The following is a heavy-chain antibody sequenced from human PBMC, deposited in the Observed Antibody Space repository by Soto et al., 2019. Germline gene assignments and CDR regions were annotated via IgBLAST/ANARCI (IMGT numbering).Heavy chain of an antibody. J-gene: IGHJ4*02. D-gene: IGHD3-10*01. CDR2: IWYDGSNK. CDR1: GFTFSSYG. CDR3: ARDRSAGLLWFGELSPSYDY. Sequence: GGSLRLSCAASGFTFSSYGMHWVRQAPGKGLEWVAVIWYDGSNKYYADSVKGRFTISRDNSKNTLYLQMNSLRAEDTAVYYCARDRSAGLLWFGELSPSYDYWGQGTLVTVSS. V-gene: IGHV3-33*01.